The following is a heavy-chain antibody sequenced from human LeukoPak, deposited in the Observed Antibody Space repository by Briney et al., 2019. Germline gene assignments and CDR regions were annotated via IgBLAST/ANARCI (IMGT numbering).Heavy chain of an antibody. D-gene: IGHD1-26*01. J-gene: IGHJ4*02. CDR3: ARGARYSGSFRSKFDY. Sequence: SVKVSCKASGYTFTGYYMHWVRQAPGQGLEWMGGIIPIFGTANYAQKFQGRVTITADESTSTAYMELSSLRSEDTAVYYCARGARYSGSFRSKFDYWGQGTLVTVSS. V-gene: IGHV1-69*13. CDR1: GYTFTGYY. CDR2: IIPIFGTA.